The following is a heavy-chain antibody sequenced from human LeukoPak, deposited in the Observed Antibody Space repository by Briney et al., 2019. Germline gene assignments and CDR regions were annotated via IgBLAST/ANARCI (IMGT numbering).Heavy chain of an antibody. Sequence: SVKVSCKASGGTFSSYAISWVRQAPGQGLEWMGGIIPIFGTANYAQKFQGRVTITADESASTAYMELSSLRSEDTAVYYCARGGITYYGSGSLFDYWGQGTLVTVSS. CDR2: IIPIFGTA. V-gene: IGHV1-69*13. CDR3: ARGGITYYGSGSLFDY. CDR1: GGTFSSYA. D-gene: IGHD3-10*01. J-gene: IGHJ4*02.